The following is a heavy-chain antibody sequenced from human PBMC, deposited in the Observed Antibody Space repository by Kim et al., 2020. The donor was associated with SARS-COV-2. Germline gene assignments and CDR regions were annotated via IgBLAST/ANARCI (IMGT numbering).Heavy chain of an antibody. J-gene: IGHJ6*03. V-gene: IGHV4-59*09. Sequence: KSRVTISVETSKNQFSLKLSSVTAADTAVYYCASGILFRGVVSPYYMDVWGKGTTVTVSS. CDR3: ASGILFRGVVSPYYMDV. D-gene: IGHD3-3*01.